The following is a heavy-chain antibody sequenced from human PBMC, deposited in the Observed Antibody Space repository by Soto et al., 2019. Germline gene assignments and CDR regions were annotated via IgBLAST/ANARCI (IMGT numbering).Heavy chain of an antibody. D-gene: IGHD6-19*01. CDR2: IWYDGSNK. J-gene: IGHJ4*02. CDR3: ARGVAVAGTKGDFFDY. V-gene: IGHV3-33*01. CDR1: GFTFSGYG. Sequence: QVQLVESGGGVVQPGRFLRLSCAASGFTFSGYGMHWVRQAPGKGLEWVAVIWYDGSNKYYADSVKGRFTISRDNSKNTLYLQMNSLGAEDTAVYYCARGVAVAGTKGDFFDYWGQGTLVTVSS.